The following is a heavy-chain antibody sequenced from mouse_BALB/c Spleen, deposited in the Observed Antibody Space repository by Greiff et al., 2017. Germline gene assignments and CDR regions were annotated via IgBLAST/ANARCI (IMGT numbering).Heavy chain of an antibody. J-gene: IGHJ2*01. V-gene: IGHV1-9*01. CDR1: GYTFSSYW. Sequence: VQLQQSGAELVRPGSSVKISCKATGYTFSSYWIEWVKQRPGHGLEWIGEILPGSGSTNYNEKFKGKATFTADTSSNTAYMQLSSLTSEDSAVYYCASRMITTPYYFDYWGQGTTLTVSS. CDR3: ASRMITTPYYFDY. CDR2: ILPGSGST. D-gene: IGHD2-4*01.